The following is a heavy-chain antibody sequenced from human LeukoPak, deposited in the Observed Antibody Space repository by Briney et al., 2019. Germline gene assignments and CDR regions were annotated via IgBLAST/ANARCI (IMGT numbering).Heavy chain of an antibody. CDR1: GFTFSSYT. V-gene: IGHV3-21*01. CDR2: ISSGSGYI. J-gene: IGHJ5*01. CDR3: VRGWFDF. Sequence: GGSLRLSCAASGFTFSSYTMNWVRLAPGKGLEWVSSISSGSGYIQYADSVKGRFTISRDNAENSVFLQMRSLRVDDTALYYCVRGWFDFWGEGTPVTVSS.